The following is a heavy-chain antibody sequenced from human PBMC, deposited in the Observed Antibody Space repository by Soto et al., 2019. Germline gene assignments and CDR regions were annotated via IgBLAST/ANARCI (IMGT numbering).Heavy chain of an antibody. Sequence: QITLKESGPPLVKPTQTLKLTCAFSGFSATSSGVCVAWLRQPPGKALEWLAVSYWDDADQYRASLKTRLTIIKDTSKHQVLLTMTNMDPVDTGTYYCDRVLRGALAYYFDSWGQGTLVTVTS. CDR3: DRVLRGALAYYFDS. D-gene: IGHD3-10*01. CDR1: GFSATSSGVC. V-gene: IGHV2-5*02. CDR2: SYWDDAD. J-gene: IGHJ4*02.